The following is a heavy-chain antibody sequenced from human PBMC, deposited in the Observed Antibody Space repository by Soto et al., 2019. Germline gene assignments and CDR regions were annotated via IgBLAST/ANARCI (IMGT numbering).Heavy chain of an antibody. CDR3: ARGYISGWYSAVDI. V-gene: IGHV3-33*01. Sequence: QVQLVESGGGVVQPGRSLRLSCAASGFTFSSYGMHWVRQAPGKGLEWVAVIWYDGSNKYYADSVKGRFTISRDNSKNTRDLQMNSLGAEDTALYYCARGYISGWYSAVDIWGQGTMVTVSS. D-gene: IGHD6-19*01. J-gene: IGHJ3*02. CDR1: GFTFSSYG. CDR2: IWYDGSNK.